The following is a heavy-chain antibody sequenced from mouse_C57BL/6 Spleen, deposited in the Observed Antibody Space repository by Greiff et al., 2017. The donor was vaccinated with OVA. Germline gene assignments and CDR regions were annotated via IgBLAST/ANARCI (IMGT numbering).Heavy chain of an antibody. Sequence: EVQLVESGPVLVKPGPSVKISCKASGFTFTDYYRKGGKKRKNKHKEGREIDYAYNDCTSYNQKFKGKATLTVDTSSSTAYMELNSLTSEDSAVYYCARCDTGYYFDYWGQGTTRTVTS. CDR1: GFTFTDYY. CDR3: ARCDTGYYFDY. CDR2: DYAYNDCT. J-gene: IGHJ2*01. V-gene: IGHV1-36*01. D-gene: IGHD2-13*01.